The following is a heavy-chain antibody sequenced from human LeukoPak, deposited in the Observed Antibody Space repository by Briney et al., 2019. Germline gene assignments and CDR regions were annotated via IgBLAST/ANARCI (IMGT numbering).Heavy chain of an antibody. CDR3: ARAARSNGYYDFWSGYYWWDY. Sequence: ASVKVSCKASGYTFTSYDINWVRQATGQGLEWMGWMNPNSGNTGYAQKFRGRVTITRNTSISTAYMELSSLRSEDTAVYYCARAARSNGYYDFWSGYYWWDYWGQGTLVTVSS. CDR1: GYTFTSYD. D-gene: IGHD3-3*01. J-gene: IGHJ4*02. CDR2: MNPNSGNT. V-gene: IGHV1-8*03.